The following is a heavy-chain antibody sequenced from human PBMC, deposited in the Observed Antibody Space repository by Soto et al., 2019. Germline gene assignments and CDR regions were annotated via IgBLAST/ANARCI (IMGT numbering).Heavy chain of an antibody. V-gene: IGHV5-10-1*01. CDR1: GYSFTSYW. Sequence: PGESLKISCKGSGYSFTSYWISWVRQMPGKGLEWMGRIDPSDSYTNYSPSFQGHVTISADKSISTAYLQWSSLKASDTAMYYCARLSASSGYYPLGYYYGMDVWGQGTTVTVSS. J-gene: IGHJ6*02. CDR2: IDPSDSYT. D-gene: IGHD3-22*01. CDR3: ARLSASSGYYPLGYYYGMDV.